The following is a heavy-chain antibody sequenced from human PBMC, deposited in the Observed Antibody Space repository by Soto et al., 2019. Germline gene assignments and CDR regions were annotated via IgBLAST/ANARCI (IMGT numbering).Heavy chain of an antibody. J-gene: IGHJ4*02. CDR2: ISYDGSNK. D-gene: IGHD5-18*01. CDR3: AVSGYSYGGTFDY. V-gene: IGHV3-30*03. Sequence: GGSLRLSCAASGFTFSSYGMHWVRQAPGKGLEWVAVISYDGSNKYYADSVKGRFTISRDNSKNTLYLQMNSLRAEDTAVYSCAVSGYSYGGTFDYWGQGTLVTVSS. CDR1: GFTFSSYG.